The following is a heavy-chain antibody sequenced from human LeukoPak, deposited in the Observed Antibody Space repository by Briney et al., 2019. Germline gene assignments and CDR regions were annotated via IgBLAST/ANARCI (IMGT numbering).Heavy chain of an antibody. CDR2: ITGSGGNT. CDR3: ARWFGELFSSYYYYYGMDV. J-gene: IGHJ6*02. D-gene: IGHD3-10*01. Sequence: GGSLRLSCAASGLIFSSYSMSWVRQAPGMGLEWVSVITGSGGNTYYADSVKGRFTISKDNSKNTVYLQMNSLRAEDTAVYYCARWFGELFSSYYYYYGMDVWGQGTTVTVSS. CDR1: GLIFSSYS. V-gene: IGHV3-23*01.